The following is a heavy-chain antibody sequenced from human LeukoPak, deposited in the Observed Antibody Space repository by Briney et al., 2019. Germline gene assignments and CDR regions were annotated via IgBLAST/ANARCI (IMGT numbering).Heavy chain of an antibody. V-gene: IGHV3-7*03. CDR3: AKDSEYYDFWSRYNHYSYHYMDV. D-gene: IGHD3-3*01. Sequence: GSLRLSCAASGFTFTNDFMTWVRQAPGKGLEWVANIKQDGSEKYYVDSVKGRFTISRDNYENTLYLQINSLRVEDTATYYCAKDSEYYDFWSRYNHYSYHYMDVWGKGTTVTVSS. CDR2: IKQDGSEK. J-gene: IGHJ6*03. CDR1: GFTFTNDF.